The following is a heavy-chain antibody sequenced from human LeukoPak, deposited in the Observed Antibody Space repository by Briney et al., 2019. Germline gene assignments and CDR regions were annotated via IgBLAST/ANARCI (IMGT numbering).Heavy chain of an antibody. Sequence: GASVKVSCKASGGTFSSYAISWVRQAPGQGLEWMGGIIPIFGTANYAQKFQGRVTITADESTSTAYMELSSLRSEDTAVYYCARGGGDYVRNASDICGQGTMVTVSS. J-gene: IGHJ3*02. CDR1: GGTFSSYA. V-gene: IGHV1-69*13. D-gene: IGHD4-17*01. CDR2: IIPIFGTA. CDR3: ARGGGDYVRNASDI.